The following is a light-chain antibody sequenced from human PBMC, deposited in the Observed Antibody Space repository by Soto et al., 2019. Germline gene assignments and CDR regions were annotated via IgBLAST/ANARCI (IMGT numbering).Light chain of an antibody. Sequence: EIVLTQSPGILYLSPGDRATLSCRASQTISSGFLAWYQQKVGQAPRLLIYDASNRATGIPARFSGSGSGTDFTLTISSLEPEDFAVYYCQQRSNWPRGTFGQGTKVDIK. J-gene: IGKJ1*01. CDR2: DAS. CDR3: QQRSNWPRGT. CDR1: QTISSGF. V-gene: IGKV3-11*01.